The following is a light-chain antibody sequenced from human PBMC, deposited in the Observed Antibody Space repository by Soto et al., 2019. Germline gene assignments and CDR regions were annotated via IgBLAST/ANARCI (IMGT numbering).Light chain of an antibody. V-gene: IGKV3-15*01. Sequence: ETVMTQSPATLSVSPGERATLSCRASLSVGSNLAWYQQRPGQAPRLLIYGASTRATGIPVRFSGSGSGTDFTLTISSLQSEDFRVYYCQQYHKWPLCPFGPGTRMAMK. J-gene: IGKJ3*01. CDR2: GAS. CDR1: LSVGSN. CDR3: QQYHKWPLCP.